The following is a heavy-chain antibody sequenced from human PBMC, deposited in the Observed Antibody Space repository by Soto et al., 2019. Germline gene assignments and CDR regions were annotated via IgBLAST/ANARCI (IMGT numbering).Heavy chain of an antibody. J-gene: IGHJ4*02. Sequence: ASVKVSCKASGYTFTSYAMHWVRQAPGQRLEWMGWINAGNGNTKYSQKFQGRVTITRDTSASTAYMELSSLRSGDTAVYYCARDLGSSLNDYWGQGTLVTVSS. V-gene: IGHV1-3*01. D-gene: IGHD6-6*01. CDR3: ARDLGSSLNDY. CDR2: INAGNGNT. CDR1: GYTFTSYA.